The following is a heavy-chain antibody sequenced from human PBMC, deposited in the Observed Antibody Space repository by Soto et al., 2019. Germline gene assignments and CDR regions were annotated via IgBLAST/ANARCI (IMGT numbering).Heavy chain of an antibody. Sequence: ASVKVSCKASGYTSTNYGMHWVRQAPGQRLEWMGWINAGSGNTKYSQKFQGRITITRDTSASTVYMELSSLRSEDTAVYYCANDIIVIPGAKGLDVWGQGARVTVAS. CDR1: GYTSTNYG. V-gene: IGHV1-3*01. CDR2: INAGSGNT. J-gene: IGHJ4*02. CDR3: ANDIIVIPGAKGLDV. D-gene: IGHD2-2*01.